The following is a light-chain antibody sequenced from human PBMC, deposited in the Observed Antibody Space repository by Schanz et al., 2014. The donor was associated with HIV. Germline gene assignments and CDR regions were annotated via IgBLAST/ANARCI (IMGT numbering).Light chain of an antibody. V-gene: IGLV7-46*01. J-gene: IGLJ3*02. CDR3: LLSYSDARV. CDR1: TGAVTSGHY. CDR2: DTT. Sequence: QAVVTQEPSLTVSPGGTVTLTCGSSTGAVTSGHYPYWFQQKPGQAPRTLIYDTTNRHSGTPARFSGSVHGGKAALTLSGAQAEDEAEYYCLLSYSDARVFGGGTKPTVL.